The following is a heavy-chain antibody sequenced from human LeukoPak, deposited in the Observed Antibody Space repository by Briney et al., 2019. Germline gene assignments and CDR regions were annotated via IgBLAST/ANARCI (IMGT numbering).Heavy chain of an antibody. Sequence: GGSLRLSCAASGFTFSSYSMNWVRQAPGKGLEWVSYISSSRSTIYYADSVKGRFTISRDNAKNSLYLQMNSLRAEDTAVYYCARDSPDIVVVVAATVHDAFDIWGQGTMVTVSS. CDR2: ISSSRSTI. D-gene: IGHD2-15*01. CDR1: GFTFSSYS. CDR3: ARDSPDIVVVVAATVHDAFDI. J-gene: IGHJ3*02. V-gene: IGHV3-48*01.